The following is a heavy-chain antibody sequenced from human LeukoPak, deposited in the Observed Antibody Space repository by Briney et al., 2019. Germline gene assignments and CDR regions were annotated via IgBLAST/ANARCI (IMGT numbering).Heavy chain of an antibody. Sequence: GSLRLSCAASGFTFSRHWMTWVRQAPRKGLEWVANIKHDGSEKNYVDSVKGRFTISRDNAKNSLYLQMNSLRAEDTAVYYCATPLDYYDRSDSHQGGDWGQGTLVTVSS. CDR1: GFTFSRHW. D-gene: IGHD3-22*01. CDR3: ATPLDYYDRSDSHQGGD. CDR2: IKHDGSEK. J-gene: IGHJ4*02. V-gene: IGHV3-7*03.